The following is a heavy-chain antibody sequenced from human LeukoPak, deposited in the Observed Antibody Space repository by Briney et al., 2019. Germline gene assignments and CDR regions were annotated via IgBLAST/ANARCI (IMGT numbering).Heavy chain of an antibody. Sequence: QSGGSLRLSCAASGFTFSSYAMSWVRQAPGKGLQWVSAIGGSGGSTYYADSVKGRFTISTDNSKNTLYLQMNSLRAEDTAVYYCATVYYYGSGVTNGEYWGQGTLVTVSS. CDR3: ATVYYYGSGVTNGEY. CDR2: IGGSGGST. V-gene: IGHV3-23*01. D-gene: IGHD3-10*01. J-gene: IGHJ4*02. CDR1: GFTFSSYA.